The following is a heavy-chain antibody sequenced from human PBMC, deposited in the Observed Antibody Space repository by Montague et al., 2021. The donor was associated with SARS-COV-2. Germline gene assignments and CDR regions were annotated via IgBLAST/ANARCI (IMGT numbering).Heavy chain of an antibody. J-gene: IGHJ4*02. V-gene: IGHV4/OR15-8*01. CDR3: ARGGLGNRGFDY. CDR2: IYLSGFP. D-gene: IGHD3/OR15-3a*01. CDR1: AVSLSTSTW. Sequence: SETLSLTCVVSAVSLSTSTWWSWVRQSPGQGLEWVGEIYLSGFPQYNPSVKSRVSISLDDSRSQFSLRLTSVTAADTAVYFCARGGLGNRGFDYWGQGTLVTVSS.